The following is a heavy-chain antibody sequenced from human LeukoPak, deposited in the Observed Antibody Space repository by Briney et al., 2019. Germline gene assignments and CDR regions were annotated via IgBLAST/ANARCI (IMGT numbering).Heavy chain of an antibody. CDR2: INSDGKTT. J-gene: IGHJ4*02. CDR3: ARDYPPY. CDR1: GFTFTNSW. Sequence: PGGSLRLSCAASGFTFTNSWMHWVRQAPGKGLVWVSRINSDGKTTTCADSAKGQFTISRDNAKNTLYLQMNSLSAEDTALYFCARDYPPYLGQGTLVTVSA. V-gene: IGHV3-74*01.